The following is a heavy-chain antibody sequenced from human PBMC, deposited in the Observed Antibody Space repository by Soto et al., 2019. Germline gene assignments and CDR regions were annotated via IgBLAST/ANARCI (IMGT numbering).Heavy chain of an antibody. CDR1: GFSLNSYK. D-gene: IGHD1-26*01. Sequence: SRVLSGFSSGFSLNSYKKNWVRQAPGKGLEWLAIISYDGSNTYYADSVKGRFTISRDNSKNTLYLQMNSLRAEDTSVYYCAKEGGLSGSYYISSSYYFDYWGQGTLVTVSS. CDR2: ISYDGSNT. V-gene: IGHV3-30*18. CDR3: AKEGGLSGSYYISSSYYFDY. J-gene: IGHJ4*02.